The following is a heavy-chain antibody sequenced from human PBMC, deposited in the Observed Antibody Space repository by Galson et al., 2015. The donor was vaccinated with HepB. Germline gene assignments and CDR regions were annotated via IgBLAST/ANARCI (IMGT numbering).Heavy chain of an antibody. CDR2: MSYDGSYE. CDR1: EFTFSNYG. J-gene: IGHJ6*02. V-gene: IGHV3-30*18. D-gene: IGHD3-10*01. CDR3: AKDHGLRFGELFGMDV. Sequence: SLRLSCAASEFTFSNYGMHWVRQAPGKGLEWVAVMSYDGSYEQYVDSVKGRFAISRDNSKNTLYLQMNSLRAEYTAVYYCAKDHGLRFGELFGMDVWGQGTTVAVSS.